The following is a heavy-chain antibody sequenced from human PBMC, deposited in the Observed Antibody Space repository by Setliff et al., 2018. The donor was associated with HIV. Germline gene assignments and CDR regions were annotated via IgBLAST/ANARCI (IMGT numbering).Heavy chain of an antibody. Sequence: GGSLRLSCAVAGFTFSNYWMHWVRQVPGKGLEWVSRIKTDSSSTDYADSVKGRFTISRDNGRNTLYLQMNSLRDEDSAVYHCAREGPPVDVAGRYLQHWGRGTLVTVSS. V-gene: IGHV3-74*01. D-gene: IGHD2-15*01. J-gene: IGHJ1*01. CDR2: IKTDSSST. CDR3: AREGPPVDVAGRYLQH. CDR1: GFTFSNYW.